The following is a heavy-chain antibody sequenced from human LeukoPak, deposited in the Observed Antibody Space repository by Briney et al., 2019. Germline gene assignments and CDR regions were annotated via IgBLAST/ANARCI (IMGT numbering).Heavy chain of an antibody. D-gene: IGHD1-1*01. J-gene: IGHJ5*02. CDR2: ISGSGGST. CDR3: AKSPKIRNGNNWFDP. Sequence: GGSLRLSCAASGFTFSSYAMSWVRQAPGKGLEWVSAISGSGGSTYYADSVKGRFTISRDNSKNTLYLQMNSLRAEDTAVYYCAKSPKIRNGNNWFDPWGQGTLVTVSS. V-gene: IGHV3-23*01. CDR1: GFTFSSYA.